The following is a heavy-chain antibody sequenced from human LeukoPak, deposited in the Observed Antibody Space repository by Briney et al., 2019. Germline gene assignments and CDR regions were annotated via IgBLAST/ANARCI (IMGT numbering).Heavy chain of an antibody. CDR3: AKDRLPAYGSGSSFDY. D-gene: IGHD3-10*01. J-gene: IGHJ4*02. V-gene: IGHV3-30*02. CDR1: GFTFSSYG. Sequence: GGSLRLSRAASGFTFSSYGMHWVRQAPGKGLEWVAFIRYDGSNKYYADSVKGRFTISRDNSKNTLYLQMNSLRAEDTAVYYCAKDRLPAYGSGSSFDYWGQGTLVTVSS. CDR2: IRYDGSNK.